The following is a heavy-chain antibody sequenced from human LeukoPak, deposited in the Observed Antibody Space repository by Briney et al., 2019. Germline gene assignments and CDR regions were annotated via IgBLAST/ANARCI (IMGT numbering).Heavy chain of an antibody. Sequence: QPGGSLRLSCAASGFTFSGSAMHWVRQASGKGLEWVGRIRSKANSYATAYAASVKGRFTISRDDSKNTAYLQMNSLKTEDTAVYYCTTTVVTPGGGYWGQGTLVTVSS. D-gene: IGHD4-23*01. V-gene: IGHV3-73*01. CDR2: IRSKANSYAT. CDR3: TTTVVTPGGGY. J-gene: IGHJ4*02. CDR1: GFTFSGSA.